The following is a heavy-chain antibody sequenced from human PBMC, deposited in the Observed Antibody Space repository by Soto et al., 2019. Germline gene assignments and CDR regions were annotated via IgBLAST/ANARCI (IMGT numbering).Heavy chain of an antibody. V-gene: IGHV3-33*01. J-gene: IGHJ6*04. CDR2: IWYDGSKK. D-gene: IGHD3-10*01. CDR1: VFIFSNYG. Sequence: QVQLVESGGGVVQPGRSLRLSCETSVFIFSNYGRHWVRQAPGKGLEWAAVIWYDGSKKYYADSMKGRFTISRDKSRNTLFLQMNSLRAEDMAVYYSAIDSGHGLEVWGKGTRVTVPS. CDR3: AIDSGHGLEV.